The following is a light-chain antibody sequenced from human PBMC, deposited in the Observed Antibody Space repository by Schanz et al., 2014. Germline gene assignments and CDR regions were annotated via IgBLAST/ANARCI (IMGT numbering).Light chain of an antibody. V-gene: IGKV3-20*01. Sequence: EIVLTQSPGTLSLSPGERATLSCRASQSVSSGYLAWYQQKPGQAPRLLIYGASRRAAGIPDRFSGSGSGTDFSLTISRLEPEDFAVYYCQQYNNWPPLTFGGGTKVEIK. CDR1: QSVSSGY. J-gene: IGKJ4*01. CDR3: QQYNNWPPLT. CDR2: GAS.